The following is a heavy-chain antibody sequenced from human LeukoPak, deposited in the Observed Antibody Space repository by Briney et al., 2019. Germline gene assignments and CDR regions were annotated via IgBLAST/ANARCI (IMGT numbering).Heavy chain of an antibody. CDR3: ARGIGLHYDILTGYYQGANWFDP. Sequence: PSETLSLTCAVYGGSFSGYYWSWIRQPPGKGLEWIGEINHSGSTNYNPSLKSRVTISVDTSKNQSSLKLSSVTAADTAVYYCARGIGLHYDILTGYYQGANWFDPWGQGTLVTVSS. J-gene: IGHJ5*02. V-gene: IGHV4-34*01. CDR2: INHSGST. CDR1: GGSFSGYY. D-gene: IGHD3-9*01.